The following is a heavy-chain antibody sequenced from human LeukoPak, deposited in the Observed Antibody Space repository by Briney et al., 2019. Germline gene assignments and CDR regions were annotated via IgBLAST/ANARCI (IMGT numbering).Heavy chain of an antibody. D-gene: IGHD3-10*01. Sequence: PGGSLRLSCAASGFTFSSYGMHWVRQAPGKGLEWVAFIRYDGSNKYYADSVKGRFTISRDNSKNTLYLQMNSLRAEDTAVYYCAKLGSGSYYNDYYYYYYMDVWGKGTTVTISS. J-gene: IGHJ6*03. V-gene: IGHV3-30*02. CDR1: GFTFSSYG. CDR2: IRYDGSNK. CDR3: AKLGSGSYYNDYYYYYYMDV.